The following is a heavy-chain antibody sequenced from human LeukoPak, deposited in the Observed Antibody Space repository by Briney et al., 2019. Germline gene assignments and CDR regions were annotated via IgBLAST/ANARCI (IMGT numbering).Heavy chain of an antibody. CDR3: VRDAIVGFFDY. V-gene: IGHV3-21*04. Sequence: GGSLRLSCAASGFTFSSYSMNWVRQAPGKGLEWVSSISSSSSYIYYADSVKGRFTISRDNSKNTLYLQMNSLRAEDTAMYYCVRDAIVGFFDYWGQGTLVTVSS. J-gene: IGHJ4*02. CDR1: GFTFSSYS. CDR2: ISSSSSYI. D-gene: IGHD2-15*01.